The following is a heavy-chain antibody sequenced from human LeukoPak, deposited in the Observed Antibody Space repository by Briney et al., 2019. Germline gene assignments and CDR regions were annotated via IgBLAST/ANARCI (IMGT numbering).Heavy chain of an antibody. V-gene: IGHV3-23*01. Sequence: PGGSLRHSCAASGITFSSYAMTWVRQAPGKGLEWVSGISGSGSSTHYADSVKGRFTISRDNSKNTLYLQMNSLRAEDTAVYYCAKGGNGYCTNGICSPRVVAAIDYWGQGTLVTVSS. CDR3: AKGGNGYCTNGICSPRVVAAIDY. CDR1: GITFSSYA. J-gene: IGHJ4*02. D-gene: IGHD2-8*01. CDR2: ISGSGSST.